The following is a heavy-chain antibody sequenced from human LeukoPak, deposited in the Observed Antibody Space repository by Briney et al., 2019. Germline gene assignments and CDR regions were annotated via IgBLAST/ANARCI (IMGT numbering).Heavy chain of an antibody. Sequence: PGGSLRLSCAVSGFTFSYYTMNWVRQPPEKGLEWVSYISKSSSTMYYADSVKGRFTISRDNAKNSLYLQMNSLRDEDTAVYYCAKGDYSFDYWGQGTLVTVSS. CDR2: ISKSSSTM. CDR1: GFTFSYYT. CDR3: AKGDYSFDY. V-gene: IGHV3-48*02. J-gene: IGHJ4*02.